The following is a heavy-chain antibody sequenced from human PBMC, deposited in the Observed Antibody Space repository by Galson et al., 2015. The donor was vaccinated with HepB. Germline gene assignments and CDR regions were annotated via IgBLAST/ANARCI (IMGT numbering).Heavy chain of an antibody. CDR1: GYTFTTYG. Sequence: SVKVSCKASGYTFTTYGINWVRQALGQGLEWMGWISVDNDNTNYAQRLQDRLTMTTDTSTNTAYMELRSLRSDDTAVYYCAREKTTNDGFDIWGQGTMVTVSS. J-gene: IGHJ3*02. V-gene: IGHV1-18*01. CDR3: AREKTTNDGFDI. D-gene: IGHD4-11*01. CDR2: ISVDNDNT.